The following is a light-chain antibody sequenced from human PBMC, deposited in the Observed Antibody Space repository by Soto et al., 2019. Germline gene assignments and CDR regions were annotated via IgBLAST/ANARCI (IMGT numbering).Light chain of an antibody. J-gene: IGLJ3*02. Sequence: QSALTQPPSASGSPGQSVTISCTGTSSDIGAYSYVSWYQQHPGKAPKLMIHEVSKRPSGVPDRFSGSKSGTTASLTVSGLQAEDEADYYCSSYAGSNDRWVFGGGTKLTVL. CDR2: EVS. CDR1: SSDIGAYSY. V-gene: IGLV2-8*01. CDR3: SSYAGSNDRWV.